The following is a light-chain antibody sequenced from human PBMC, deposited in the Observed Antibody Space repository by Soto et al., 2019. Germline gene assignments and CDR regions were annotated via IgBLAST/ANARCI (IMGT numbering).Light chain of an antibody. V-gene: IGLV7-46*01. CDR1: TGAVTSGQY. Sequence: QTVVTKEPSLTVSPGGTVTLTCGSSTGAVTSGQYPYWFQQKPGQAPRTLIYDTSNKHSWTPARFSGSLLGGKAALTLSGAQPEDEAEYYCLLSYSGAQRVFGGGTKLTVL. J-gene: IGLJ2*01. CDR2: DTS. CDR3: LLSYSGAQRV.